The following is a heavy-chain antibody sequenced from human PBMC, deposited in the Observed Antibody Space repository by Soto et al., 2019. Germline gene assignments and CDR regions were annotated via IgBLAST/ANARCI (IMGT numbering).Heavy chain of an antibody. V-gene: IGHV4-4*02. Sequence: PSETLSLTCAVSGGSVSSNNWWNRVRQPPGKGLEWIGEIYHTGATNYNPSLKSRVTISVDKSKDQVSLNLNSVTAADTAVYYCARRGARYSPFDYWGQGTLVTVSS. CDR2: IYHTGAT. D-gene: IGHD2-15*01. J-gene: IGHJ4*02. CDR3: ARRGARYSPFDY. CDR1: GGSVSSNNW.